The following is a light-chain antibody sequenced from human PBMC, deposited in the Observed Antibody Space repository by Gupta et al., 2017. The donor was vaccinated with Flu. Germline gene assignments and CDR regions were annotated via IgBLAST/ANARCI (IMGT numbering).Light chain of an antibody. Sequence: DIVMTQSPLSLPVTPGEPASISCRSSQSLLHSNGYNYLDWYLQKPGQSPQLLIYLGSNRASGVPDRVSGSGSGTDFTLKISRVEAEDVGTYYCMQVLQTPQTFGQGTRVEI. V-gene: IGKV2-28*01. J-gene: IGKJ1*01. CDR2: LGS. CDR3: MQVLQTPQT. CDR1: QSLLHSNGYNY.